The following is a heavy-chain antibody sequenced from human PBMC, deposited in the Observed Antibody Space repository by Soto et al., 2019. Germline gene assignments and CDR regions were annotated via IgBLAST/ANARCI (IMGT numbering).Heavy chain of an antibody. D-gene: IGHD2-2*02. CDR2: IIPAFGTT. V-gene: IGHV1-69*01. Sequence: QVQLVQSGAAVSKPGSSLKVSCKASGGTFGIYAIGWVRQAPGQRLEWMGGIIPAFGTTKNAQKFQDRVDMTADESTNTVYMELRGLRFDDTAVYYCARVPRQMLYGPTRNGMDVWGQGTTLIVSS. CDR3: ARVPRQMLYGPTRNGMDV. CDR1: GGTFGIYA. J-gene: IGHJ6*02.